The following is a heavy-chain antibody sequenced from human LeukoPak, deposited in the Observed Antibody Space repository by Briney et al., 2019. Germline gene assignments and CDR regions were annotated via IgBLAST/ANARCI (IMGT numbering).Heavy chain of an antibody. J-gene: IGHJ3*02. CDR3: ATDADGYYDAFDI. D-gene: IGHD5-24*01. CDR1: GGTFSSYA. Sequence: SVKVSCKASGGTFSSYAISWVRQAPGQGLEWMGGIIPIFGTANYAQKFQGRVTMTEDTSTDTAYMELSSLTSEDTAVYYCATDADGYYDAFDIWGQGTMVTVSS. CDR2: IIPIFGTA. V-gene: IGHV1-69*06.